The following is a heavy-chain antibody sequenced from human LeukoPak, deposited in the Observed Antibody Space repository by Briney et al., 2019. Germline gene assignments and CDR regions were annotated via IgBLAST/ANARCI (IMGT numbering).Heavy chain of an antibody. Sequence: SETLSLTCAVYGGSFSGYYWNWIRQPPGKGLEWIGEINHSGSTNYNPSLKSRVTISVDTSKNQFSLKVTSVTAADTAVYYCARDDRDEDDSRHYYAMDVWGQGTTVTVSS. J-gene: IGHJ6*02. CDR1: GGSFSGYY. CDR2: INHSGST. D-gene: IGHD4-11*01. V-gene: IGHV4-34*01. CDR3: ARDDRDEDDSRHYYAMDV.